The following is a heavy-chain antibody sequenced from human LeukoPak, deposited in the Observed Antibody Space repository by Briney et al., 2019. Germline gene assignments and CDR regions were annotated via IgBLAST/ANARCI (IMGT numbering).Heavy chain of an antibody. J-gene: IGHJ4*02. D-gene: IGHD5-12*01. CDR3: ARGMGGYGGYDY. CDR1: GFTVSSNY. CDR2: IYSGGSS. V-gene: IGHV3-66*01. Sequence: GGSLRLSCAASGFTVSSNYMSWVRQAPGKGLEWVSVIYSGGSSYYADSVKGRFTISRDNSKNTVYLQMNSLRVEDTAVYYCARGMGGYGGYDYWGQGTLVTVSS.